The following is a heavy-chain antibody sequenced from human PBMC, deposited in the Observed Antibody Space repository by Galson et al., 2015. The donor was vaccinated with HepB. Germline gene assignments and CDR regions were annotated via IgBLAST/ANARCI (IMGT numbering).Heavy chain of an antibody. V-gene: IGHV1-18*01. J-gene: IGHJ6*03. D-gene: IGHD3-9*01. CDR3: ARSASRYYSYYYMDV. CDR1: GYSFTSYG. CDR2: ISAYNGDT. Sequence: QSGAEVKKPGASVKVSCKASGYSFTSYGINWVRQAPGQGLEWMGWISAYNGDTKYAQKLQGRVTMTTDTSTSTAHMELRSLRSDDTALYYCARSASRYYSYYYMDVWGKGTTVTVSS.